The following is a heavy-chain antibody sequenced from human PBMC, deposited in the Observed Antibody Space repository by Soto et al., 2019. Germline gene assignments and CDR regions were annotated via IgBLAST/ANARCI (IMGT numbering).Heavy chain of an antibody. J-gene: IGHJ5*02. CDR3: ARQAAAPGIDLWFDP. V-gene: IGHV4-34*01. D-gene: IGHD6-13*01. Sequence: NPSETLSLTCAVYGGSFNGYYWSWIRQPPGKGLEWIGETNHSGSTYYNPSLKSRVTISVDTSKNQFSLKLNSVTAADTAVYYCARQAAAPGIDLWFDPWGQGTLVTVSS. CDR2: TNHSGST. CDR1: GGSFNGYY.